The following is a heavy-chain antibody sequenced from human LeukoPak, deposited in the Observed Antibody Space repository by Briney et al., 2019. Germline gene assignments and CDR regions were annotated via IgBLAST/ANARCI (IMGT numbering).Heavy chain of an antibody. D-gene: IGHD2-8*02. V-gene: IGHV3-7*05. J-gene: IGHJ4*02. CDR3: ARDATPDGVILDY. CDR2: INQDGSEE. Sequence: PGGSLGLSCAASGFTFSSHWMTWVRQAPGKGLEWVANINQDGSEEYYVDSLMGRFSISRDNTKKSLYLRMNSLRADDTAVYYCARDATPDGVILDYWGQGALVTVSS. CDR1: GFTFSSHW.